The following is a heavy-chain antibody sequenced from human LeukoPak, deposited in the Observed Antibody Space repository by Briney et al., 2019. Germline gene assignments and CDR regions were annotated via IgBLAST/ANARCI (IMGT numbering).Heavy chain of an antibody. CDR1: GFTFSSYA. J-gene: IGHJ4*02. V-gene: IGHV3-23*01. CDR2: ISGSGGST. Sequence: PGGSLRLSCAASGFTFSSYAVSWVRQAPGKGLEWVSAISGSGGSTYYADSVKGRFTISRDNSKNTLYLQMNSLRAEDTAVYYCAKVEGYSNYFEFDYWGQGTLVTVSS. D-gene: IGHD4-11*01. CDR3: AKVEGYSNYFEFDY.